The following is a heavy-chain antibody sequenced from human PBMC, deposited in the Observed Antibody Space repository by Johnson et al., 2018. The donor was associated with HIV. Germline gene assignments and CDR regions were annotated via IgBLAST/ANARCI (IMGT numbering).Heavy chain of an antibody. CDR2: IKQDGSEK. Sequence: VQLVESGGGLVQPGGSLRLSCAASGFTFSSYWMSWVRQAPGKGLEWVANIKQDGSEKYYVDSVTGRFTISRDHAKNALYLQMNSLRAEDTAVYYCARDGNAFDIWGQGTMVTVSS. CDR1: GFTFSSYW. J-gene: IGHJ3*02. V-gene: IGHV3-7*05. D-gene: IGHD1-14*01. CDR3: ARDGNAFDI.